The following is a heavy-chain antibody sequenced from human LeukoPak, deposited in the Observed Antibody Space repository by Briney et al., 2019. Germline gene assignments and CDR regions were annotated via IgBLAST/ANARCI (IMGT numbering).Heavy chain of an antibody. Sequence: PSETLSLTCAVYGGSFSGYYWSWIRQPPGKGLEWIGEINHSGSTNYNPSLKSRVTISVGTSKNQFSLKLSSVTAADTAVYYCARGRYYGSGSYYNFARQQYGMNVWGQGTTVTVPS. CDR2: INHSGST. V-gene: IGHV4-34*01. CDR1: GGSFSGYY. CDR3: ARGRYYGSGSYYNFARQQYGMNV. J-gene: IGHJ6*02. D-gene: IGHD3-10*01.